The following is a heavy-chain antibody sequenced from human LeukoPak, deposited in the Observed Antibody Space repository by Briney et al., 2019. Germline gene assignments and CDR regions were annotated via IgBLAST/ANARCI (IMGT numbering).Heavy chain of an antibody. Sequence: ASVKVSCKASGYTFTDYYIHWVRQAPGQGLEWMGRVNPNSGGTSSGQKFQGRVTMTRDTSISTAYMELSRLISDDTAVYYCARAPYSNYERSWFDPWGQGTLVTVSS. J-gene: IGHJ5*02. D-gene: IGHD4-11*01. CDR2: VNPNSGGT. V-gene: IGHV1-2*06. CDR3: ARAPYSNYERSWFDP. CDR1: GYTFTDYY.